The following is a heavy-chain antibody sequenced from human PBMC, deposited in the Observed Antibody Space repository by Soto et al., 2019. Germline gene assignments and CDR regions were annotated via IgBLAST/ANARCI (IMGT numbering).Heavy chain of an antibody. J-gene: IGHJ4*02. CDR1: GFTFSRHA. V-gene: IGHV3-30*04. Sequence: QVQLVESGGGVVQPGRSLRVSCAASGFTFSRHAIHWVRQAPGKGLEWVAVISKDGSNTYYVDSVKGRFTISRDNSKNTLYLQMNSLGDEDTAVYYCVRSRSGSVADSFDYWGQGTQGTVSA. CDR2: ISKDGSNT. D-gene: IGHD3-3*01. CDR3: VRSRSGSVADSFDY.